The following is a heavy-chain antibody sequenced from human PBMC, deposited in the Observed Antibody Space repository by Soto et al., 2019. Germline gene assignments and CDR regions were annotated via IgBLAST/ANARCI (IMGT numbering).Heavy chain of an antibody. D-gene: IGHD6-13*01. V-gene: IGHV4-31*03. Sequence: SLSLACPVSGASISSGGYYWSWIRQHPGKGLEWIGYIYYSGSTYYNPSLKSRVTISVDTSKNQFSLKLSSVTAADTAVYYCASYHDRSSWYGYWGQGTPVTVSS. CDR2: IYYSGST. CDR1: GASISSGGYY. CDR3: ASYHDRSSWYGY. J-gene: IGHJ4*02.